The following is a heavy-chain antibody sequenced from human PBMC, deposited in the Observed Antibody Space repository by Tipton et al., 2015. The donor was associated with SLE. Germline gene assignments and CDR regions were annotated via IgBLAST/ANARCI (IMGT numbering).Heavy chain of an antibody. CDR3: AILLGAPI. CDR1: GFTFSDFG. CDR2: IRSKPKNYAT. V-gene: IGHV3-73*01. Sequence: GSLRLSCAASGFTFSDFGIHWVRQASGKGLEWVGRIRSKPKNYATDYAASVAGRFTFSRDDSKNTAYLQLDCLNIDDTAVYYCAILLGAPIWGRGTLVTVSS. D-gene: IGHD1-26*01. J-gene: IGHJ4*02.